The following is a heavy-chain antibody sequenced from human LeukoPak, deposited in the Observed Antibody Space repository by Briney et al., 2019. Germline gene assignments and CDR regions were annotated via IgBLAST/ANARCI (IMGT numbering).Heavy chain of an antibody. V-gene: IGHV3-23*01. CDR2: ISGSGGST. Sequence: PGGSLRLSCAASGFTFSSYAMSWVRQAPGKGLEWVSAISGSGGSTYYADSVKGRFTISRDNSKNTLYLQMNSLRAEDTAIYYCAKTMVRGVNFFDYWGQGTLVTVSS. J-gene: IGHJ4*02. D-gene: IGHD3-10*01. CDR3: AKTMVRGVNFFDY. CDR1: GFTFSSYA.